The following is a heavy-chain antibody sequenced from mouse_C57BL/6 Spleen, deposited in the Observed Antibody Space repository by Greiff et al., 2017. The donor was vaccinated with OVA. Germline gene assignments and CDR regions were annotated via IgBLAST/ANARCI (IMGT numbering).Heavy chain of an antibody. D-gene: IGHD2-5*01. V-gene: IGHV14-4*01. CDR3: TSLYSNLYYMDY. Sequence: EVKLEESGAELVRPGASVKLSCTASGFNIKDDYMHWVKQRPEQGLEWIGWIDPENGDTEYASKFQGKATITAETSNTTAYLQLSSLTSEDTAVYYCTSLYSNLYYMDYWGQGTSLTVSS. CDR2: IDPENGDT. J-gene: IGHJ2*02. CDR1: GFNIKDDY.